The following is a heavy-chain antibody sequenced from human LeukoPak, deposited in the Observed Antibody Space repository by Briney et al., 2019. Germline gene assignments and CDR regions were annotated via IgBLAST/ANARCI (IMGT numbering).Heavy chain of an antibody. J-gene: IGHJ3*01. CDR3: ARGQDTVLTSRDAFDS. V-gene: IGHV3-48*03. CDR1: GFTFSSYE. Sequence: PGGSLRLSCAASGFTFSSYEMNWVRQAPGKGLEWISYISNSGSTKYYADSVKGRFTISRDNAKKSLYLQMNRLRAEDTAVYYCARGQDTVLTSRDAFDSWGQGTMVTVSS. D-gene: IGHD4-23*01. CDR2: ISNSGSTK.